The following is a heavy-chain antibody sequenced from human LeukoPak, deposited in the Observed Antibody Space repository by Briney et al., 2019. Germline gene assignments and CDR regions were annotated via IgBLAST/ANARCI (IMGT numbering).Heavy chain of an antibody. CDR3: ARGLFGYYGSGSYNY. J-gene: IGHJ4*02. CDR2: INHSGST. D-gene: IGHD3-10*01. CDR1: GGSFSGYY. V-gene: IGHV4-34*01. Sequence: ETLSLTCTVYGGSFSGYYWSWIRQPPGKGLEWIGEINHSGSTNYNPSLKSRVTISVDTSKNQFSLKLSSVTAADTAVYYCARGLFGYYGSGSYNYWGQGTLVTVSS.